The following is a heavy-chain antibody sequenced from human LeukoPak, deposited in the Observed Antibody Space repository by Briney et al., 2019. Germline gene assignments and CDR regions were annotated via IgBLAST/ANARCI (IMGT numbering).Heavy chain of an antibody. Sequence: PGGSLRLSCAASGFTFSSFEVNWVRQAPGKGLEWVSYISTSGSTTYYADSVKGRFTISRDNAKNSLYLQMSSLRAEDTAIYYCVREMGGYPFDHWGQGTLVTVSS. J-gene: IGHJ4*02. CDR1: GFTFSSFE. D-gene: IGHD5-12*01. CDR3: VREMGGYPFDH. CDR2: ISTSGSTT. V-gene: IGHV3-48*03.